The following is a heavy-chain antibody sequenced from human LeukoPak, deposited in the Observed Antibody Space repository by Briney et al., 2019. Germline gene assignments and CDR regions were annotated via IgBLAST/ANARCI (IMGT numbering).Heavy chain of an antibody. V-gene: IGHV3-48*04. CDR3: ARVYSSSWARVYYYYYMDV. CDR1: GFTFSSYS. CDR2: ISSSSSTI. D-gene: IGHD6-13*01. J-gene: IGHJ6*03. Sequence: GGSLRLSCAASGFTFSSYSMNWVRQAPGKGLEWVSYISSSSSTIYYADSVKGRFTISRDNAKNSLYLQMNSLRAEDTAVYYCARVYSSSWARVYYYYYMDVWGKGTTVTVSS.